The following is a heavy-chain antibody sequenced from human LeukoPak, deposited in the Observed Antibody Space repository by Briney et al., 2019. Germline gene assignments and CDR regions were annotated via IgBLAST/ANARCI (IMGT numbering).Heavy chain of an antibody. CDR1: GGSISSYY. D-gene: IGHD3-9*01. CDR3: AGQYYDILTGYYPSNWFDP. J-gene: IGHJ5*02. CDR2: IYYSGST. Sequence: PSETLSLTCTVSGGSISSYYWSWIRQPPGKGLEWIGYIYYSGSTNYNPSLKSRVTISVDTSKNQFSLKLSSVTAAATAVYYCAGQYYDILTGYYPSNWFDPWGQGTLVTVSS. V-gene: IGHV4-59*01.